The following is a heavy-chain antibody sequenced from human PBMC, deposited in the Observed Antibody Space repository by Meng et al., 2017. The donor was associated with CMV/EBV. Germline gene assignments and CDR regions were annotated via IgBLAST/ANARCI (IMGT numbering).Heavy chain of an antibody. CDR2: IYSGGST. J-gene: IGHJ4*02. D-gene: IGHD3-3*01. CDR3: ARGGVYYDFWSGYYYYFDY. CDR1: GFTVSSNY. Sequence: GGSLRLSCAASGFTVSSNYMSWVRQAPGKGLEWVSVIYSGGSTYYADSVKGRFTISGDNSKNTLYLQMNSLRAEDTAVYYCARGGVYYDFWSGYYYYFDYWGQGTLVTVSS. V-gene: IGHV3-66*02.